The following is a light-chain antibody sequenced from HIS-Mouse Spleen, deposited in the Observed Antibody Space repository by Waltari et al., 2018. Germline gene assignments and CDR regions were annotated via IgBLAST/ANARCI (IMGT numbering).Light chain of an antibody. V-gene: IGLV2-11*01. J-gene: IGLJ1*01. CDR3: CSYAGSYTFYV. CDR1: SSDVGGYNY. Sequence: QSALTQPRSVSGSPGQSVTISCTGTSSDVGGYNYVSWYQQHPGKAPKLMIYDVSKRPSGVPVRFSGSKSGKPASLTISGLQAEDEADYYCCSYAGSYTFYVFGTGTKVTVL. CDR2: DVS.